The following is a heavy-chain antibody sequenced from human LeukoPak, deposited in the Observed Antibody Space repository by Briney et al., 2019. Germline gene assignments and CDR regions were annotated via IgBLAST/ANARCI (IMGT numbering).Heavy chain of an antibody. CDR3: ARDLYSPNDFDY. V-gene: IGHV3-7*01. CDR1: GFTFSSYW. Sequence: GGSLRLSCAASGFTFSSYWMSWVRQAPGKGLEWVANIRQDGTEKYYVDSVKGRFTISRDNAKNSLYLQMNSLRAEDTAVYYCARDLYSPNDFDYWGQGTLVTVSS. J-gene: IGHJ4*02. D-gene: IGHD3-16*01. CDR2: IRQDGTEK.